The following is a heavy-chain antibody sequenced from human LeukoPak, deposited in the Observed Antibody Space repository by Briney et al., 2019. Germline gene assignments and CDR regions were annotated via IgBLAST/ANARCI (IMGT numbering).Heavy chain of an antibody. V-gene: IGHV3-9*01. CDR3: AKHPKRYSSSWSPTGY. CDR1: GFTFDDYA. D-gene: IGHD6-13*01. CDR2: ISWNSGSI. Sequence: GGSLRLSCAASGFTFDDYAMHWVRQAPGKGLEWVSGISWNSGSIGYADSVKGRFTISRDNSKNTLYLQMNSLRAEDTAVYYCAKHPKRYSSSWSPTGYWGQGTLVTVSS. J-gene: IGHJ4*02.